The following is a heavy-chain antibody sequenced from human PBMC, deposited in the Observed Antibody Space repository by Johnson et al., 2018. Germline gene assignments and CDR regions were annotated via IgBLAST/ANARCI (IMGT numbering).Heavy chain of an antibody. J-gene: IGHJ1*01. CDR3: AKPDNDYESIPFQH. Sequence: QVQLVESGGGVVQPGRSLRLSCTAYGFTFPNYALHWVRKAPGKGLEWLAIISDDGSKEYYADSVKGRFTISRDNYKNTLYLQMNSLRAEDTSLYYCAKPDNDYESIPFQHWGQGTLDTVSA. V-gene: IGHV3-30-3*02. D-gene: IGHD3-22*01. CDR1: GFTFPNYA. CDR2: ISDDGSKE.